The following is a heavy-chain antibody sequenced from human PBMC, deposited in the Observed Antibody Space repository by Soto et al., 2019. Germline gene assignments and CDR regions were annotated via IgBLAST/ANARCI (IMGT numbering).Heavy chain of an antibody. Sequence: PSETLSLTCSVSDDSINSDKYYWGWIRQPPGKGLEWIGSIYYTGNAYYNPSLQSRVTISLDTSKSQFSLKLNSVAAADTAVYFCAQSTHVRSSTFDPWGQGTLVTVSS. CDR3: AQSTHVRSSTFDP. J-gene: IGHJ5*02. CDR1: DDSINSDKYY. V-gene: IGHV4-39*07. D-gene: IGHD3-3*01. CDR2: IYYTGNA.